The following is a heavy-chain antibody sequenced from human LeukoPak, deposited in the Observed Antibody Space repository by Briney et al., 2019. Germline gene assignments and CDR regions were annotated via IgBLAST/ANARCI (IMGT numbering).Heavy chain of an antibody. V-gene: IGHV3-23*01. Sequence: GGSLRLSCAASGFTFSDYYMSWVRQAPGKGLEWVSGISGSGGATYYADSVKGRFTVSRDDPHNTLYLQMNSVRAEDTAVYFCARGGVDHYGSGTYYLMYYFDHWGQGALVTVSS. CDR1: GFTFSDYY. CDR3: ARGGVDHYGSGTYYLMYYFDH. J-gene: IGHJ4*02. D-gene: IGHD3-10*01. CDR2: ISGSGGAT.